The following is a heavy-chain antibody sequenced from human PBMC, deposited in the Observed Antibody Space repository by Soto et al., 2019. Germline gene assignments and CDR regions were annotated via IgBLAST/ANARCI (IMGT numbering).Heavy chain of an antibody. CDR2: IFFAGIT. CDR3: ARDGHGMDV. CDR1: GGSVTTGSYN. J-gene: IGHJ6*02. V-gene: IGHV4-61*01. Sequence: QVQLQESGPGLVRPSETLSLTCTVSGGSVTTGSYNWSWIRRPPGKGLERIGNIFFAGITHYNPSLNNRVTMSVDTSKNQFSLTVTSVTAADTAVYYCARDGHGMDVWGQGTTVTVSS.